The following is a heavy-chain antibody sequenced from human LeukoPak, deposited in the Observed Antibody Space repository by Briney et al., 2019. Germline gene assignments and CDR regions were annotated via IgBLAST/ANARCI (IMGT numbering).Heavy chain of an antibody. CDR2: INPNSGDT. J-gene: IGHJ4*02. CDR1: GYTSTDYY. CDR3: ASISEVWSGYYTVHHDY. D-gene: IGHD3-3*01. V-gene: IGHV1-2*02. Sequence: ASVKVSCKTSGYTSTDYYMHWVRQAPGQGLEWMGRINPNSGDTNYAQKFLGRVTMTRDTSINTAYMELSSLTSDDTAVYYCASISEVWSGYYTVHHDYWGQGTLVTVSS.